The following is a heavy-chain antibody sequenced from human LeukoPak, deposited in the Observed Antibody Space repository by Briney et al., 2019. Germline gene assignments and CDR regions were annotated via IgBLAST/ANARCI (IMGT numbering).Heavy chain of an antibody. J-gene: IGHJ4*02. CDR3: AKVGEPYGSGSYYVDY. D-gene: IGHD3-10*01. CDR1: GFTFSSYG. CDR2: ISTRGGTT. Sequence: GGSLRLSCAASGFTFSSYGISWVRQAPGKGLEWVSAISTRGGTTYYADSVKGRFTISRDNSKNTLYLQLNSLRADDTAVYYCAKVGEPYGSGSYYVDYWGQGTLVTVSS. V-gene: IGHV3-23*01.